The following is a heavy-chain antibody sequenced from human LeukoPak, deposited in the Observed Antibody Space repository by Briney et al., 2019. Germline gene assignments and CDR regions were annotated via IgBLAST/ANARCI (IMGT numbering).Heavy chain of an antibody. D-gene: IGHD5-12*01. J-gene: IGHJ4*02. CDR2: IYHSGST. CDR3: ARDGYSGSDAL. Sequence: SETLSLTRTVSGGSISTYYWSWIRQPPGKGLEWIGYIYHSGSTKYNPSLKSRVTISVDTSQNQFPLKLSSVTAADTAVYYCARDGYSGSDALWGQGTLVTVSS. CDR1: GGSISTYY. V-gene: IGHV4-59*01.